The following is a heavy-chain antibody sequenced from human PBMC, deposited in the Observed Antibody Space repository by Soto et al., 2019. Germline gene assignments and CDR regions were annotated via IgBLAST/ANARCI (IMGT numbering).Heavy chain of an antibody. D-gene: IGHD3-22*01. Sequence: PGESLKISCKVSGYSFTSYWIGWVRQMPGKGLEWMGIIYPGDSDTRYSPSFQGQVTISADKSISTAYLQWSSLKASDTAMYCCARRSPTYYYDSSGYPDYWGQGTLVTVSS. CDR2: IYPGDSDT. CDR3: ARRSPTYYYDSSGYPDY. V-gene: IGHV5-51*01. J-gene: IGHJ4*02. CDR1: GYSFTSYW.